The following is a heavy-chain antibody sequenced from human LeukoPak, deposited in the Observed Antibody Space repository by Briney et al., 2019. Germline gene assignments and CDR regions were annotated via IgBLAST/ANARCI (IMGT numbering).Heavy chain of an antibody. CDR3: ARDYKCAFDN. D-gene: IGHD1-1*01. CDR2: IGIDSGNT. CDR1: GFTFSDYS. V-gene: IGHV3-48*01. J-gene: IGHJ4*02. Sequence: GGSLLLSCAASGFTFSDYSMNWGRQAPGKGLEGISYIGIDSGNTNYADSVKGRFTISGDKAKNSLYLQMNSLRVEDTAVYYCARDYKCAFDNWGQGTLVTVSS.